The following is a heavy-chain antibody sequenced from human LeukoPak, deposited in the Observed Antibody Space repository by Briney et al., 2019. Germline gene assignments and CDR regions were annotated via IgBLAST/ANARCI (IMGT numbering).Heavy chain of an antibody. CDR2: IYTSGST. V-gene: IGHV4-4*07. CDR1: GGSISSYY. Sequence: SSETLSLTCTVSGGSISSYYWSWIRQPAGKGLEWIGRIYTSGSTNYNPSLKSRVTMSVDTSKNQFSLKLSSVTAADTAVYYCARGRFGPSPYYFDYWGQGTLVTVSS. D-gene: IGHD3-10*01. CDR3: ARGRFGPSPYYFDY. J-gene: IGHJ4*02.